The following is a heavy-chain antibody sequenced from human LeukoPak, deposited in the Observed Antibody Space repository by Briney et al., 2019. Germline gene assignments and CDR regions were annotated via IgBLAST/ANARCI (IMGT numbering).Heavy chain of an antibody. CDR2: IKSKTDGGTR. D-gene: IGHD4/OR15-4a*01. Sequence: GGSLRLSXAVSGFTSSNAWMSWVRQAPGKGLEWVGRIKSKTDGGTRDYAAPVKGRFTISRDDSKNTLYLQMNSLKTEDTAVYYCTTFDYAAFLIWGQGTMVTVSS. CDR1: GFTSSNAW. J-gene: IGHJ3*02. CDR3: TTFDYAAFLI. V-gene: IGHV3-15*01.